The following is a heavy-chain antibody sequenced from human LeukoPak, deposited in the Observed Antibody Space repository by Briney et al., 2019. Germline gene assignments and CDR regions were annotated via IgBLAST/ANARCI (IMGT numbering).Heavy chain of an antibody. CDR1: GFNFNNYA. Sequence: PGRSLRLSCAASGFNFNNYAMHWVGQAPGKGLEWVSVISYDGSDNSSADSVQGRFTISRDNHKNTIYLQMNSLITGDTAVYYCARDQGATLVRGVTPYLDFWGQGTLVSVSS. D-gene: IGHD3-10*01. CDR3: ARDQGATLVRGVTPYLDF. V-gene: IGHV3-30*04. J-gene: IGHJ4*02. CDR2: ISYDGSDN.